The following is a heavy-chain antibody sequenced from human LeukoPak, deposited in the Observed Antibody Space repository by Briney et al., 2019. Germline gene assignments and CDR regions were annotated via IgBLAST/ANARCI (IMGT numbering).Heavy chain of an antibody. CDR1: GDSISSGSYY. CDR2: MFYSGRT. Sequence: SETLSLTCNVSGDSISSGSYYRSWIRQPPGKGLEWIGSMFYSGRTYYTPSLKSRVTMSLDTSKNQFSLRLTSVTAAATAVYYCARQISVEEPTDPIWIDSWGQATLATVSS. V-gene: IGHV4-39*07. CDR3: ARQISVEEPTDPIWIDS. D-gene: IGHD1-14*01. J-gene: IGHJ5*01.